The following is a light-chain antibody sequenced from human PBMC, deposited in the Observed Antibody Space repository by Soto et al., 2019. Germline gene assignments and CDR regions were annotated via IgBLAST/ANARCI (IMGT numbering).Light chain of an antibody. CDR1: QSVSSSY. CDR2: GAS. V-gene: IGKV3-20*01. J-gene: IGKJ2*01. CDR3: QQYGSSPPNT. Sequence: EIVLTQSPGTLSLSPGERATLSCRASQSVSSSYLAWYQQKPGQAPRLLLYGASSRATGIPDRVSGSGSGTDSSLTISRLEPEDFAVYYCQQYGSSPPNTFGQGTKLEIK.